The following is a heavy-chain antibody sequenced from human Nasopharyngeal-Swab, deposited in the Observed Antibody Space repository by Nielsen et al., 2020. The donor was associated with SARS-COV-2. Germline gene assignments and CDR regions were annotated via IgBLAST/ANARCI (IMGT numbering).Heavy chain of an antibody. CDR3: GRSDTAMGVGH. V-gene: IGHV5-10-1*01. CDR2: IDPSGSYT. J-gene: IGHJ5*02. Sequence: VRQMPGKGLEWLGRIDPSGSYTNYSPSFQGHVTISADQPISTAYLQWSSLEASDTAMYYCGRSDTAMGVGHWGQGTLVTVSS. D-gene: IGHD5-18*01.